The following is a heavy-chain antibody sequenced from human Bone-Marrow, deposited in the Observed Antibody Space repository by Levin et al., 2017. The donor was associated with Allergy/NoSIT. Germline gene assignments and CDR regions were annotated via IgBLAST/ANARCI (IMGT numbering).Heavy chain of an antibody. V-gene: IGHV3-21*01. D-gene: IGHD2-15*01. Sequence: LTCAASGFTFSSYSMNWVRQAPGKGLEWVSSISSSSSYIYYADSVKGRFTISRDNAKNSLYLQMNSLRAEDTAVYYCARERYCSGGSCYSVDDAFDIWGQGTMVTVSS. CDR3: ARERYCSGGSCYSVDDAFDI. CDR2: ISSSSSYI. CDR1: GFTFSSYS. J-gene: IGHJ3*02.